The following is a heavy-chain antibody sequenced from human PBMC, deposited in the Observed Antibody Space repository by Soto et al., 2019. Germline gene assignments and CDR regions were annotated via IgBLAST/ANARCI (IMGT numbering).Heavy chain of an antibody. CDR2: IYPGDSDT. J-gene: IGHJ6*02. V-gene: IGHV5-51*01. D-gene: IGHD5-18*01. CDR3: ARHSGGYSYGYYYYYGMDV. CDR1: GYSFTSYW. Sequence: SLKISCKGSGYSFTSYWIGWVRQMPGKGLEWMGIIYPGDSDTRYSPSFQGQVTISADKSISTAYLQWSSLKASDTAMYYCARHSGGYSYGYYYYYGMDVWGQGTTVTVSS.